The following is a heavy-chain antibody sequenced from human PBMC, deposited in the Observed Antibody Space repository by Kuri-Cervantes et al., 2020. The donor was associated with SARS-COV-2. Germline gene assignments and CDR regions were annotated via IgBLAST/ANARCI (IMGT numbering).Heavy chain of an antibody. CDR3: AREVAAPRTSGYYGMDV. CDR2: IIPIFGTA. Sequence: SVKVSCKASGGIFSSNAMTWVRQAPGQGLEWMGGIIPIFGTANYAQKFQGRVTITADESTSTASLELSSLKSDDTAVYYCAREVAAPRTSGYYGMDVWGQGTTVTVSS. CDR1: GGIFSSNA. V-gene: IGHV1-69*13. D-gene: IGHD6-6*01. J-gene: IGHJ6*02.